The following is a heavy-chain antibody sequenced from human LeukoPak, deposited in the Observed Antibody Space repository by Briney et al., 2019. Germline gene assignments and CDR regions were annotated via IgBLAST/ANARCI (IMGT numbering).Heavy chain of an antibody. CDR3: ARHRGSSGWYTGTGYFQH. CDR1: GGSISTTSYY. D-gene: IGHD6-19*01. V-gene: IGHV4-39*07. Sequence: PSETLSLTCTVSGGSISTTSYYWGWIRQPPGKGLEWIGSFYYSGRIYYNPSLKSRVTISLDTSKNQFSLKLSSVTAADTALYYCARHRGSSGWYTGTGYFQHWGQGTLVTVSS. J-gene: IGHJ1*01. CDR2: FYYSGRI.